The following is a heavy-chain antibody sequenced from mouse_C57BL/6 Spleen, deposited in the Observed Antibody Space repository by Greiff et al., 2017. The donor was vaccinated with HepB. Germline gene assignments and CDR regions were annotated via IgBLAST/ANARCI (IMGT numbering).Heavy chain of an antibody. Sequence: QVQLQQSGAELARPGASVKLSCKASGYTFTSYGISWVKQRTGQGLEWIGEIYPRSGNTYYNEKFKGKATLTADKSSSTAYMELRSLTSEDSAVYFCASQGLLYQLLGYFDVWGTGTTVTVSS. D-gene: IGHD2-12*01. J-gene: IGHJ1*03. CDR2: IYPRSGNT. CDR1: GYTFTSYG. CDR3: ASQGLLYQLLGYFDV. V-gene: IGHV1-81*01.